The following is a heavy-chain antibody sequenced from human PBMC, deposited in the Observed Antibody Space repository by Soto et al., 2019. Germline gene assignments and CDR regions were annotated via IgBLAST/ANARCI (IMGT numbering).Heavy chain of an antibody. CDR1: GVSFNNNG. Sequence: QVQLVQSGAEVKKPGSSVKVSCKTSGVSFNNNGIGWVRQAPGHGLEWMGGVSPPFRTSNYARKFQVRISITADSSTGTVNTELRSMTSGDTAQYYCARVLYYGSGSYSPYGMDVWGQGTTVTVSS. CDR2: VSPPFRTS. D-gene: IGHD3-10*01. J-gene: IGHJ6*02. V-gene: IGHV1-69*01. CDR3: ARVLYYGSGSYSPYGMDV.